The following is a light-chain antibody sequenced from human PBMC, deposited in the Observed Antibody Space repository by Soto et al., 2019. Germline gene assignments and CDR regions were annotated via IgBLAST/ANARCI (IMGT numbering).Light chain of an antibody. Sequence: QSALTQPASVSGSPGQSITISRTGTSSDVGTYNYVSWYQQHPGKAPKLMIYEVSNRPSGVSSRFSGSRSGNTASLTISGLQAEDEADYYCSSYTTSSTYVFGTGTKLTVL. J-gene: IGLJ1*01. CDR1: SSDVGTYNY. V-gene: IGLV2-14*01. CDR2: EVS. CDR3: SSYTTSSTYV.